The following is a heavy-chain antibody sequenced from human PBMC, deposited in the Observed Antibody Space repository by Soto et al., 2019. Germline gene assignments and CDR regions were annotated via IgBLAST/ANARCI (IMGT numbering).Heavy chain of an antibody. Sequence: QVQLVQSGAEVKKPGSSVKVSCKASGGTFSTDSISWVRQAPGQGLEWMGGIIPMFGTANNAQKFQGRVTITADEATSTAYMELSSLRSEDPPVYFCAREIDVYYGMDVWGQGTTVTVAS. J-gene: IGHJ6*02. CDR2: IIPMFGTA. CDR3: AREIDVYYGMDV. CDR1: GGTFSTDS. V-gene: IGHV1-69*12.